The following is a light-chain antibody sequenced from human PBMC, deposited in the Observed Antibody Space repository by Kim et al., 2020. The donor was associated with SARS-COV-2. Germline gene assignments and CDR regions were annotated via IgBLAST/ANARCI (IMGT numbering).Light chain of an antibody. CDR2: SNK. CDR3: AAWDDSLNGWV. Sequence: GEGVTISGSGSSSNSGSNTVSWCRQIPGTAPKLLMYSNKQRPSGVPDRCSGSKSGAAASLAISGLQSEDGADYYCAAWDDSLNGWVFGGGTQLTVL. V-gene: IGLV1-44*01. CDR1: SSNSGSNT. J-gene: IGLJ3*02.